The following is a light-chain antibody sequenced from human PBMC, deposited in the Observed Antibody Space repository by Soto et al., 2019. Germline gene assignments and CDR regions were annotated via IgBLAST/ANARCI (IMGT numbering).Light chain of an antibody. J-gene: IGKJ2*01. V-gene: IGKV1-9*01. CDR2: PAS. Sequence: DIQLTQSPSFLSASVGDRATITCRASQGISSYLAWYQQKPGKAPKVLIYPASTLQSGVPSRFSGSGSGTEFTLTISSLRPEDFATFYCEQLSHYPYTFGQGTKVDIK. CDR3: EQLSHYPYT. CDR1: QGISSY.